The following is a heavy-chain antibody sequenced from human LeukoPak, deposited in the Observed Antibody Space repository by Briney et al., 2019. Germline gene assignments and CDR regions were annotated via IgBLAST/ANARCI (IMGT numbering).Heavy chain of an antibody. CDR1: GFSFSYYG. CDR3: AKDSSSSGWYFDY. CDR2: ISYDESDR. J-gene: IGHJ4*02. V-gene: IGHV3-30*18. D-gene: IGHD6-19*01. Sequence: GGSLRLSCAASGFSFSYYGMHWVRRAPGKALEWVAFISYDESDRYYADSVKGRFTISRDNSKNTLYLQMNSLRAEDTAVFYCAKDSSSSGWYFDYWGQGTLVTVST.